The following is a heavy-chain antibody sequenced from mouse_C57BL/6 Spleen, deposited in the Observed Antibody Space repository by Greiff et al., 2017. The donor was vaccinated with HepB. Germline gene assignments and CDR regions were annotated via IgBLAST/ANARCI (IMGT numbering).Heavy chain of an antibody. V-gene: IGHV5-4*01. Sequence: EVQLQQSGGGLVKPGGSLKLSCAASGFTFSSYAMSWVRQTPEKRLEWVATISDGGSYTYYPDNVKGRFTISRDNAKNNLYLQMSHLKSEDTAMYYCAREAGQGYFDYWGQGTTLTVSS. CDR3: AREAGQGYFDY. CDR1: GFTFSSYA. CDR2: ISDGGSYT. J-gene: IGHJ2*01.